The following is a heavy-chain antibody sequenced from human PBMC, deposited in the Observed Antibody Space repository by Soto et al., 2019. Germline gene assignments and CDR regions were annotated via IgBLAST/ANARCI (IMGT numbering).Heavy chain of an antibody. CDR2: FDPEDDET. Sequence: ASVKVSCKVSGYTLTKLSIHWVRQAPGKGLEWMGGFDPEDDETLYAQKFQGRVTMTEDTSTDTAYMELSSLRSEDTAVYYCETDLMNYGPGAFDYWGQGSPVTVSS. D-gene: IGHD1-7*01. CDR3: ETDLMNYGPGAFDY. J-gene: IGHJ4*01. V-gene: IGHV1-24*01. CDR1: GYTLTKLS.